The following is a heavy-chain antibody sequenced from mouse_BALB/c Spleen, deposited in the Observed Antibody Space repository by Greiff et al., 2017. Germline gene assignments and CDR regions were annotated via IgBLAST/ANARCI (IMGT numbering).Heavy chain of an antibody. CDR3: ARTLYDGYYYFDY. CDR1: GFSLTGYG. J-gene: IGHJ2*01. CDR2: IWGDGST. Sequence: QVQLKESGPGLVAPSQSLSITCTVSGFSLTGYGVNWVRQPPGKGLEWLGMIWGDGSTDYNSALKSRLSISKDNSKSQVFLKMNSLQTDDTARYYCARTLYDGYYYFDYWGQGTTLTVSS. D-gene: IGHD2-3*01. V-gene: IGHV2-6-7*01.